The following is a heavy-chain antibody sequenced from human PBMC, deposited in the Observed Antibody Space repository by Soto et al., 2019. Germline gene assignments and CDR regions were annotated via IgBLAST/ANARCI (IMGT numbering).Heavy chain of an antibody. CDR2: INPNSGGT. CDR3: ARVGCSGGSCSNYYFDY. Sequence: VASVKVSCKASGYTFTGYYMHWVRQAPGQGLEWMGWINPNSGGTNYAQKFQGWVTMTRDTSISTAYMELSRLRSDDTAVYYCARVGCSGGSCSNYYFDYWGQGTLVTVSS. D-gene: IGHD2-15*01. V-gene: IGHV1-2*04. J-gene: IGHJ4*02. CDR1: GYTFTGYY.